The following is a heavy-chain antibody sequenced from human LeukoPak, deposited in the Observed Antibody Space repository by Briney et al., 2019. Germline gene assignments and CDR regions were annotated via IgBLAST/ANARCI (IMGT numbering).Heavy chain of an antibody. CDR1: GGTFSSYA. CDR3: ANSRLYSSSSGKAYYFDY. Sequence: GASVEVSCKASGGTFSSYAISWVRQAPGQGLEWMGGIIPIFGTANYAQKFQGRVTITTDESTSTAYMELSSLRSEDTAVYYCANSRLYSSSSGKAYYFDYWGQGTLVTVSS. D-gene: IGHD6-13*01. V-gene: IGHV1-69*05. J-gene: IGHJ4*02. CDR2: IIPIFGTA.